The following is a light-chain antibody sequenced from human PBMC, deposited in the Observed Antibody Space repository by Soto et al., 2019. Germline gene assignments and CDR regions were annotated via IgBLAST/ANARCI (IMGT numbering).Light chain of an antibody. CDR3: QQYNDWPRALT. CDR2: GAS. J-gene: IGKJ4*01. Sequence: EIVMTQSPATLSVSPGERATLSCRASQSVSSIFAWYQQKPGQAPRLLIYGASTRATGIPARFSGSGSGTEFTLTISSLQSEDFAVYYCQQYNDWPRALTFGGGTKVEIK. CDR1: QSVSSI. V-gene: IGKV3-15*01.